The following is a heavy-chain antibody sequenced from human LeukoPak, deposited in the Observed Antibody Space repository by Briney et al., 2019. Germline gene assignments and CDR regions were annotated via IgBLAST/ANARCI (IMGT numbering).Heavy chain of an antibody. Sequence: SVKVSCKASGYTFTSYYMHWVRQAPGQGLEWMGIINPSGGSTSYAQKFQGRVTMTRDTSTSTVYMELSSLRSEDTAVYYCARGEGSGYYFTPYYFDYWGQGTLVTVSS. CDR1: GYTFTSYY. D-gene: IGHD3-22*01. V-gene: IGHV1-46*01. CDR2: INPSGGST. CDR3: ARGEGSGYYFTPYYFDY. J-gene: IGHJ4*02.